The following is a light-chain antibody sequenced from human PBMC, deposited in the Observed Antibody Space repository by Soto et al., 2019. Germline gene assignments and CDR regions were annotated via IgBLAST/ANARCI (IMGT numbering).Light chain of an antibody. CDR2: DAS. CDR3: QQYHYLIT. V-gene: IGKV1-33*01. CDR1: QVSRNY. J-gene: IGKJ5*01. Sequence: DIQMTHSPSSLSASVGDSVTITCQASQVSRNYLSWYQQKPGEASKLLIYDASNLETGVPLRFTGSGSWTEFTFTISSRQPEDIATYYCQQYHYLITFGQGTRLE.